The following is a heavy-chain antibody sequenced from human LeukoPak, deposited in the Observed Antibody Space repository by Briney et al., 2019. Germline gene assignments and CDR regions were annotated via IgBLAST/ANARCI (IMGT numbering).Heavy chain of an antibody. V-gene: IGHV3-30*04. D-gene: IGHD3-10*01. J-gene: IGHJ4*02. CDR2: ISYDGSNK. CDR1: GFTFSSYA. CDR3: ARDLIWFGELLLDY. Sequence: GRSLRLSCAASGFTFSSYAMHWVRQAPGKGLEWVAVISYDGSNKYYADSVKSRFTIYRDNSKNTLYLQMNSLRAEDTAVYYCARDLIWFGELLLDYWGQGTLVTVSS.